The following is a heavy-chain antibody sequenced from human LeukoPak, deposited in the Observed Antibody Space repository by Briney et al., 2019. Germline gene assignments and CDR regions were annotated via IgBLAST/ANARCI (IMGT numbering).Heavy chain of an antibody. D-gene: IGHD1-20*01. CDR2: IRYDGSKK. CDR1: GFTFSNYG. V-gene: IGHV3-33*01. Sequence: GGSLRLSCAASGFTFSNYGMHWVRQAPGKGLEWVAVIRYDGSKKHYADSVKGRFTISRDNSKNTLDLQMNSLRAEDTAVYYCGRDRGIKDNCDPSSEYFQHWGQGTLVTVSS. J-gene: IGHJ1*01. CDR3: GRDRGIKDNCDPSSEYFQH.